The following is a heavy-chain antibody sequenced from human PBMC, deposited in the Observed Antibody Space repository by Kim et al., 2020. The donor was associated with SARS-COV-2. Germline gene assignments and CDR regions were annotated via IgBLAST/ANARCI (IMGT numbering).Heavy chain of an antibody. V-gene: IGHV3-33*01. CDR3: ARGGYGSGSQPFDY. Sequence: GGSLRLSCAASGFTFSSYGMHWVRQAPGKGLEWVAVIWYDGSNKYYADSVKGRFTISRDNSKNTLYLQMNSLRAEDTAVYYCARGGYGSGSQPFDYWGQGTLVTVSS. D-gene: IGHD3-10*01. CDR1: GFTFSSYG. J-gene: IGHJ4*02. CDR2: IWYDGSNK.